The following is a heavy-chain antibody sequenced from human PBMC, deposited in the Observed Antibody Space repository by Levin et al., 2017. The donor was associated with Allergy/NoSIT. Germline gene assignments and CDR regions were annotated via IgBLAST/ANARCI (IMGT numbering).Heavy chain of an antibody. J-gene: IGHJ3*02. CDR1: GGSISSSSYY. D-gene: IGHD3-10*01. V-gene: IGHV4-39*01. CDR2: IYYSGST. Sequence: SETLSLTCTVSGGSISSSSYYWGWIRQPPGKGLEWIGSIYYSGSTYYNPSLKSRVTISVDTSKNQFSLKLSSVTAADTAVYYCAGEGDYYGSGTVNAFDIWGQGTMVTVSS. CDR3: AGEGDYYGSGTVNAFDI.